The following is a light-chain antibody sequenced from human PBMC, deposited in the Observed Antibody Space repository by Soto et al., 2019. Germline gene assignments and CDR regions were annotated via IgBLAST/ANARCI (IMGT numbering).Light chain of an antibody. CDR3: LLYFGDAQI. CDR1: TGAVTSDNY. J-gene: IGLJ2*01. V-gene: IGLV7-43*01. Sequence: QAVVTQEPSVTVSPGGTVTLTCASSTGAVTSDNYPNWVQQKPGQAPWPLIYSTTYKHSWTPARFSGSLFGAKAALTLSGAQPDDEADYYCLLYFGDAQIFGGGTKLTVL. CDR2: STT.